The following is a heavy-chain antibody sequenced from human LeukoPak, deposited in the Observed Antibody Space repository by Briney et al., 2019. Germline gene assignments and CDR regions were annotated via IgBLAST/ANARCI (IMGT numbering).Heavy chain of an antibody. J-gene: IGHJ4*02. Sequence: GGSLRLSCAASGFTFSSNSMNWVRQAPGKGLEWVSSIRSSSSYIYYADSVKGRFTISRDNAKNSLYLQMNSLRAEDTGVYYCARAIFSRGWYLVDYWGQGTLVTVSS. CDR1: GFTFSSNS. CDR2: IRSSSSYI. V-gene: IGHV3-21*01. D-gene: IGHD6-19*01. CDR3: ARAIFSRGWYLVDY.